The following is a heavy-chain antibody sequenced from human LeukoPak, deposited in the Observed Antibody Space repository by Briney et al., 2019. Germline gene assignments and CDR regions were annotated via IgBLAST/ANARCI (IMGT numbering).Heavy chain of an antibody. V-gene: IGHV4-59*08. CDR3: ARHFGSAKNWFDP. CDR1: GDSISKYY. CDR2: ISYTGTT. J-gene: IGHJ5*02. D-gene: IGHD3-16*01. Sequence: PSETLSLTCTVSGDSISKYYWCWIRQPPGRGLEWIGYISYTGTTTYTPSIMTRVTITSDTPKHRFSLKLTSVTATDTAVYYCARHFGSAKNWFDPWGQGTLVTVSS.